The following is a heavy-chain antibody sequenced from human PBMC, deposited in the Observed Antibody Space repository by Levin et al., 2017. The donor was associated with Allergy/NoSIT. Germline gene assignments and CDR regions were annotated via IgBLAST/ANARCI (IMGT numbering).Heavy chain of an antibody. CDR3: AKDPRRAAYYFDY. J-gene: IGHJ4*02. D-gene: IGHD6-25*01. V-gene: IGHV3-23*01. Sequence: GESLKISCAASGFTFSNYAMSWVRQAPGKGLEWVSGISDSGGSTYYADSVKGRFTISRDNSKNTLYLQMYSLRAEDTAVYYCAKDPRRAAYYFDYWGQGTLVTVSS. CDR2: ISDSGGST. CDR1: GFTFSNYA.